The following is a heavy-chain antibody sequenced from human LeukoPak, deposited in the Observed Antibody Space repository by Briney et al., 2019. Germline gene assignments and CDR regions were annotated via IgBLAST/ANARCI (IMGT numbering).Heavy chain of an antibody. D-gene: IGHD1-26*01. CDR3: AKHGPVPGVGYFAFDY. CDR1: GFTLSRFG. J-gene: IGHJ4*02. Sequence: PGRSLRLCCAAAGFTLSRFGMHWVRQAPGKGLEWVAHLWSDGNNKYYADSVKGRFTISRDNSKNTLYLQMNSLRAEDTAVYYCAKHGPVPGVGYFAFDYWGQGTLVAVSS. CDR2: LWSDGNNK. V-gene: IGHV3-33*06.